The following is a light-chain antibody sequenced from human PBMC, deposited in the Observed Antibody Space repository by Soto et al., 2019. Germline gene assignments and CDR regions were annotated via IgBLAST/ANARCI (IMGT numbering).Light chain of an antibody. Sequence: QSVLTQPPSVSGAPGQRVTISCTGSSSNIGAGYDVHWYQQLPGTAPKVLISDNNNRPSGVPDRFSGSKSGTSASLAITGLQAEDEADYYCQSYDSSLSGTVFGGGTKLTVL. CDR2: DNN. CDR1: SSNIGAGYD. CDR3: QSYDSSLSGTV. V-gene: IGLV1-40*01. J-gene: IGLJ3*02.